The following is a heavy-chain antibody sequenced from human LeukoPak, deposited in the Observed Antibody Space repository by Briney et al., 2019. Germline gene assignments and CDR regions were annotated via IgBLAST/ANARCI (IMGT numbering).Heavy chain of an antibody. D-gene: IGHD1-26*01. CDR2: INAYNGNT. Sequence: ASVKVSCKASGYRFTHYGISWVRPPPSQGLAWMGWINAYNGNTNYAQKLQGRVTMTTDTSTSKAYMELRSLRSDDTAVYYCAREKVVGATVGDAFDIWGQGTMVAVSS. V-gene: IGHV1-18*01. CDR3: AREKVVGATVGDAFDI. CDR1: GYRFTHYG. J-gene: IGHJ3*02.